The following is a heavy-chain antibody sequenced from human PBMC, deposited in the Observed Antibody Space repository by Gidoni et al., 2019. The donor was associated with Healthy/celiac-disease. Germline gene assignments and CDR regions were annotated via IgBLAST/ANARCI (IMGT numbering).Heavy chain of an antibody. D-gene: IGHD1-26*01. V-gene: IGHV3-23*01. CDR3: AKARGSYRYYFDY. J-gene: IGHJ4*02. CDR1: GFTVSSYA. Sequence: EVQLLESGGGLVQPGGSLRLSCAASGFTVSSYAMSWVRQAPGKGLEWVSAISGSGGSTYYADSVKGRFTISRDNSKNTLYLQMNSLRAEDTAVYYCAKARGSYRYYFDYWGQGTLVTVSS. CDR2: ISGSGGST.